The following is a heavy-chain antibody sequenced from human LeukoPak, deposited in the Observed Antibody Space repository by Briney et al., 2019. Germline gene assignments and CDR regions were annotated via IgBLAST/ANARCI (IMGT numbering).Heavy chain of an antibody. CDR3: ARDRRPSSWLGVGP. CDR2: ISTSATTI. V-gene: IGHV3-11*04. Sequence: GGSLRLSCAASGFAFSDSYMSWIRQAPGKGLEWVSYISTSATTIYYADSVKGRFTISRDNAKNSLHLQMNSLRAGDTAVYYCARDRRPSSWLGVGPWGQGTLVTVSS. J-gene: IGHJ5*02. D-gene: IGHD6-13*01. CDR1: GFAFSDSY.